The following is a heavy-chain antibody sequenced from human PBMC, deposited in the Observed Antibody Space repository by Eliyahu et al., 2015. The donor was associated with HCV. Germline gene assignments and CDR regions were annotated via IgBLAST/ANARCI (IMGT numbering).Heavy chain of an antibody. J-gene: IGHJ4*02. CDR2: ISWNSGSI. CDR3: AKDRAVAGMYYFDY. D-gene: IGHD6-19*01. V-gene: IGHV3-9*01. Sequence: EVQLVESGGGLVQPGRXLRLSCAASGFXXDDYAXHWVRQAPGKGLEWVSGISWNSGSIGYADSVKGRFTISRDNAKKSLYLQMNSLRAEDTALYYCAKDRAVAGMYYFDYWGQGTLVTVSS. CDR1: GFXXDDYA.